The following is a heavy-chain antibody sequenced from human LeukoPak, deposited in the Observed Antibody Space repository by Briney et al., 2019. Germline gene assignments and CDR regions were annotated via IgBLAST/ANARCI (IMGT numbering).Heavy chain of an antibody. CDR1: GYTFTSYG. V-gene: IGHV1-18*01. CDR3: ARGHRIAARGDYFAY. CDR2: ISAYNGNT. J-gene: IGHJ4*02. D-gene: IGHD6-6*01. Sequence: GASVKVSCKASGYTFTSYGISWVRQAPGQGLEWMGWISAYNGNTNYAQKLQGRVTMTSDTSTSTVYMELSSLRSDDTAVYFCARGHRIAARGDYFAYWGQGTLVTVSS.